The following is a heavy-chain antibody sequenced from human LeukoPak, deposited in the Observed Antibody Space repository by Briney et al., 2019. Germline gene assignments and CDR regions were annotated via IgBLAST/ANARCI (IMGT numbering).Heavy chain of an antibody. J-gene: IGHJ4*02. V-gene: IGHV3-30*03. CDR1: GFTFSSYG. Sequence: GRSLRLSCAASGFTFSSYGMHWVRQAPGKGLEWVAVISYDGSNKYYADSVKGRFTISRDNSKNTLYLQMNSLRAEDTAVYYCASSGIGYCSGGSCPNYFDYWGQGTLVTVSS. D-gene: IGHD2-15*01. CDR3: ASSGIGYCSGGSCPNYFDY. CDR2: ISYDGSNK.